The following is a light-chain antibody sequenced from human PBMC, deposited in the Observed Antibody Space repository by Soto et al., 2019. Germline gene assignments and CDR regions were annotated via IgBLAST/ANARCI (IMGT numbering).Light chain of an antibody. V-gene: IGKV3D-15*01. J-gene: IGKJ4*01. CDR2: GAS. CDR1: QSVSSN. CDR3: QQVKSYPRT. Sequence: EIVMTQSPATLSVSPGERATLSCRASQSVSSNLSWYQQKPGQAPRLLIYGASDRATGIPDRFTGSGSGTDFTLTISSLQPEDFATYYCQQVKSYPRTFGGGTKVDI.